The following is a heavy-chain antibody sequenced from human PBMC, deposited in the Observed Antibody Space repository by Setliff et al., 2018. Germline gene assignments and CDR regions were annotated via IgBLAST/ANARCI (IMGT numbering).Heavy chain of an antibody. J-gene: IGHJ6*02. V-gene: IGHV1-46*01. CDR1: GYTFTSYY. CDR3: AKEPAVTMTESIRRSYYDYALDV. CDR2: INPTGGST. Sequence: ASVKVSCKASGYTFTSYYMHWVRQAPGQGLEWMGLINPTGGSTSYAQKFQGRVTLTTDTSTDTAYMELRGLRFDDTAIYYCAKEPAVTMTESIRRSYYDYALDVWGQGTAVTVSS. D-gene: IGHD3-22*01.